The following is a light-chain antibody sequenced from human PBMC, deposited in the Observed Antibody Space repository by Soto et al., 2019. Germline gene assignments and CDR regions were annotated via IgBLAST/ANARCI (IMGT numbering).Light chain of an antibody. Sequence: DIQMTQSPSTLSASVGDRVTITCRASQSISDWLAWYQQKPGKAPKLLIYDISNLVIGVPSRFSGSGSGTEFTLTISGLQPDDFSTYYCQQYKSYSFGQGTKVEIK. CDR1: QSISDW. CDR2: DIS. V-gene: IGKV1-5*01. CDR3: QQYKSYS. J-gene: IGKJ1*01.